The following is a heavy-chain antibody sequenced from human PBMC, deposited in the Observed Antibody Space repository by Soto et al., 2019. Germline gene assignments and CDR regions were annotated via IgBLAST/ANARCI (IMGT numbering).Heavy chain of an antibody. Sequence: ASVKVSCKASGYSFSSYGITWVRQAPGQGLEWLGWISPYNDDTKYAQRLQGRVTMTTDTSTRTAYMDIRGLRSDDTAVYYCARGPTVATPIGWSWFDPWGQGNMVTVSS. J-gene: IGHJ5*02. CDR2: ISPYNDDT. D-gene: IGHD2-21*02. CDR3: ARGPTVATPIGWSWFDP. V-gene: IGHV1-18*01. CDR1: GYSFSSYG.